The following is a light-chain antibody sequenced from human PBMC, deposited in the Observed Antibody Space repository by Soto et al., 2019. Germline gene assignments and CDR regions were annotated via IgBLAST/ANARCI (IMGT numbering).Light chain of an antibody. J-gene: IGKJ1*01. Sequence: IVMTQCPATLSVSPWEIATLSCRASQSVSSNLAWYQQKPGQAPRLLIYGASTRATGIPARFSGSGSGTEFTLTISSLQSEDFAVYYCQQYNNWPPWTFGQGTKVDIK. CDR1: QSVSSN. V-gene: IGKV3-15*01. CDR3: QQYNNWPPWT. CDR2: GAS.